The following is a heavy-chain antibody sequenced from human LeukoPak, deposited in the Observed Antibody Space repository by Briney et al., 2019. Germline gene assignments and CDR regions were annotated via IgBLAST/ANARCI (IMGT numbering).Heavy chain of an antibody. CDR1: GFTFSSYE. J-gene: IGHJ4*02. V-gene: IGHV3-21*01. D-gene: IGHD3-10*01. Sequence: GGSLRLSCAASGFTFSSYEMNWVRQAPGKGLEWVSSISSSSSYIYYADSVKGRFTISRDNAKNSLYLQMNSLRAEDTAVYYCVWGGSGSQWTYWGQGTLVTVSS. CDR3: VWGGSGSQWTY. CDR2: ISSSSSYI.